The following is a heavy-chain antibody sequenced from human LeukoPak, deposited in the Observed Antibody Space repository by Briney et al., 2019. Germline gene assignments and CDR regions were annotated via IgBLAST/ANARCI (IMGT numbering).Heavy chain of an antibody. CDR3: ARSLIYYYDSSAMGGYFDY. V-gene: IGHV3-66*01. CDR1: GFTVSSNY. J-gene: IGHJ4*02. Sequence: GGSLRLSCAASGFTVSSNYMSWVRQAPGKGLEWVSVIYSGGSTYYADSVKGRFTISRDNSKNTLYLQMNSLRAEDTAVYYCARSLIYYYDSSAMGGYFDYWGQGTLVTVSS. D-gene: IGHD3-22*01. CDR2: IYSGGST.